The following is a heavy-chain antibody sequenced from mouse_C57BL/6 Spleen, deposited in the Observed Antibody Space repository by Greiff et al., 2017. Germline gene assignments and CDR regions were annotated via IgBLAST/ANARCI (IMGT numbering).Heavy chain of an antibody. V-gene: IGHV5-16*01. D-gene: IGHD3-2*02. CDR3: ARDSDSSGFAY. Sequence: DVQLVESEGGLVQPGSSMKLSCTASGFTFSDYYMAWVRQVPEKGLEWVANINYDGSSTYYLDSLKSRFIISRDNAKNILYLQMSSLKSEDTATYYCARDSDSSGFAYWGQGTLVTVSA. J-gene: IGHJ3*01. CDR2: INYDGSST. CDR1: GFTFSDYY.